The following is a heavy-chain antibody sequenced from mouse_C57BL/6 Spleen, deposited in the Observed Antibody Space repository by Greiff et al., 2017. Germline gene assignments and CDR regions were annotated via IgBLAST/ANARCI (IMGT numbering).Heavy chain of an antibody. V-gene: IGHV3-6*01. D-gene: IGHD1-3*01. CDR1: GYSITSGYY. Sequence: EVQLQQSGPGLVKPSQSLSLTCSVTGYSITSGYYWNWIRQLPGNKLEWMGYISYDGSNNYNPSLKNRISITRDTSKNQFFLKLNSVTTEDTATYYCAKLSPFAYWGQGTLVTVSA. CDR3: AKLSPFAY. J-gene: IGHJ3*01. CDR2: ISYDGSN.